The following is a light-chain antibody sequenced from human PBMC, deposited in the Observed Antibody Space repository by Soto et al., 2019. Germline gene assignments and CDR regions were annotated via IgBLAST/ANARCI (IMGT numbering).Light chain of an antibody. Sequence: SVLTQPASVSGSPGQSITISCTGTSSDVGRYKFVSWYQQRPGKAPKLMIYDVSNRPSGVSNRFSGSKSVNTASLTISGLQPEDEADYYCSSYTTSSTLVFGTGTKVTVL. V-gene: IGLV2-14*03. CDR1: SSDVGRYKF. J-gene: IGLJ1*01. CDR2: DVS. CDR3: SSYTTSSTLV.